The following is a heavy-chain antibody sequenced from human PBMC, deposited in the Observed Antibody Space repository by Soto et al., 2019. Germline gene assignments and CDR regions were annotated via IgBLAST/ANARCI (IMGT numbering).Heavy chain of an antibody. J-gene: IGHJ5*01. Sequence: SQTLSLTCAISGDSVSTNSVTWNWIRQSPSRGLEWLGRTYYRSKWFNDYTVSVKGRITINPDTSNNKISLQLNSVTPDYTAVYYCVRLIGNSWLDSWGQGTLVTVSS. V-gene: IGHV6-1*01. CDR3: VRLIGNSWLDS. CDR1: GDSVSTNSVT. D-gene: IGHD2-8*01. CDR2: TYYRSKWFN.